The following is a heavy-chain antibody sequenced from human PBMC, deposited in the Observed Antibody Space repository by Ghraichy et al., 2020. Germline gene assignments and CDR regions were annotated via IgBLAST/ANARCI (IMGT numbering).Heavy chain of an antibody. D-gene: IGHD6-19*01. CDR2: IYYSGST. Sequence: LTCTVSGGSISSGGYYWSWIRQHPGKGLEWIGYIYYSGSTYYNPSLKSRVTISVDTSKNQFSLKLSSVTAADTAVYYCARHSVAGTDYWGQGTLVTVSS. CDR1: GGSISSGGYY. CDR3: ARHSVAGTDY. V-gene: IGHV4-31*03. J-gene: IGHJ4*02.